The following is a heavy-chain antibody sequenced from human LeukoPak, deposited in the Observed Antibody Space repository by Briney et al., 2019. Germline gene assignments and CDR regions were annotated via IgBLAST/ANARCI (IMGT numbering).Heavy chain of an antibody. D-gene: IGHD6-19*01. J-gene: IGHJ4*02. CDR3: ASVAVAGCFDS. CDR2: ISSGSSYI. V-gene: IGHV3-21*01. Sequence: GGSLRLSCAASGFTFSSYNMNWVRQAPGKGLEWVSSISSGSSYIYYADSVKGRFTISRDNAKNSLYLQMNSLRAEDTAVYYCASVAVAGCFDSWGQGTLVTVSS. CDR1: GFTFSSYN.